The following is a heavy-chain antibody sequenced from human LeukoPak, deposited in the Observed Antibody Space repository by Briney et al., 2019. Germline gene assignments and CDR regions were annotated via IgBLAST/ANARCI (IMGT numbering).Heavy chain of an antibody. CDR1: GFTFSNYW. Sequence: GGSLRLSCAASGFTFSNYWMSWVRQAPGKGLEWVANMNRDGSEKYYVDSLKGRFTISRDNAKNSLYLQMNSLRDEDTAVYYCARDGGVIRFGGQDVWGQGTTVTVS. J-gene: IGHJ6*02. D-gene: IGHD3-16*01. CDR3: ARDGGVIRFGGQDV. CDR2: MNRDGSEK. V-gene: IGHV3-7*01.